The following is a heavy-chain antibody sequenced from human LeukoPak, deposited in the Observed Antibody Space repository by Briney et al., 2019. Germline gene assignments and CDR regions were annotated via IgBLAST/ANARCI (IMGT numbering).Heavy chain of an antibody. CDR2: INTNTGNP. CDR1: GYTFTGYY. CDR3: ARSVLYCSSTSCQQIDY. Sequence: ASVKVSCKASGYTFTGYYMHWVRQAPGQGLEWMGWINTNTGNPTYAQGFTGRFVFSLDTSVSTAYLQISSLKAEDTAVYYCARSVLYCSSTSCQQIDYWGQGTLVTVSS. D-gene: IGHD2-2*01. V-gene: IGHV7-4-1*02. J-gene: IGHJ4*02.